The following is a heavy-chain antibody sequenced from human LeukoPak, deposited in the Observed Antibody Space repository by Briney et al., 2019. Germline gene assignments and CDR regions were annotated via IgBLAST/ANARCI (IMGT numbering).Heavy chain of an antibody. CDR1: GFTFSDYY. CDR2: ISDSGRTI. J-gene: IGHJ6*02. Sequence: GGSLRLSCAASGFTFSDYYMSWIRQAPGKGLEWVSHISDSGRTIYYADSVKGRFTIARDNAKNSLYLQMNSLRAEDTAVYYCTSQYYYAMDVWGQGTTVTVSS. CDR3: TSQYYYAMDV. V-gene: IGHV3-11*01.